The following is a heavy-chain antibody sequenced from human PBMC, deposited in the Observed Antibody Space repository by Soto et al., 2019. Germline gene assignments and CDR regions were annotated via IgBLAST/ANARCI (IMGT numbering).Heavy chain of an antibody. D-gene: IGHD3-22*01. V-gene: IGHV1-69*13. CDR2: IIPIFGTA. CDR1: GGTFSSYA. Sequence: VKVSCKASGGTFSSYAISWVRQAPGQGLEWMGGIIPIFGTANYAQKFQGRVTITADESTSTAYMELSSLRSEDTAVYYCAREYYYDSSGYPLLNYYYGMDVWGQGTTVTVSS. CDR3: AREYYYDSSGYPLLNYYYGMDV. J-gene: IGHJ6*02.